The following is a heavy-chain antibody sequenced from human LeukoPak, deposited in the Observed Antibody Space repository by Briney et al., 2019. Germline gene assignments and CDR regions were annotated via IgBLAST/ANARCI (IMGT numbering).Heavy chain of an antibody. J-gene: IGHJ5*02. D-gene: IGHD3-22*01. CDR2: IYYSGSP. Sequence: SETLSLTCTVSGGSISSYYWSWIRQPPGKGLEWIGYIYYSGSPNYNPSLKSRVTISVDTSKNQFSLKLSSVTAADTAVYYCARDRPAYYYDSSGYPWGQGTLVTVSS. CDR3: ARDRPAYYYDSSGYP. CDR1: GGSISSYY. V-gene: IGHV4-59*01.